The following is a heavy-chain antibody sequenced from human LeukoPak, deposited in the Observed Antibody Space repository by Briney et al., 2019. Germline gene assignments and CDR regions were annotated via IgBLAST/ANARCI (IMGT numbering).Heavy chain of an antibody. D-gene: IGHD2-15*01. J-gene: IGHJ4*02. CDR1: GFTFSSYA. V-gene: IGHV3-23*01. Sequence: GGSLRLSCAASGFTFSSYAMSWVRQAPGKGLEWVPAISGSGGSTYYADSVKGRFTISRDNSKNTLYLQMNSLRAEDTAVYYCAKAEGDIVVVVAALFDYWGQGTLVTVSS. CDR3: AKAEGDIVVVVAALFDY. CDR2: ISGSGGST.